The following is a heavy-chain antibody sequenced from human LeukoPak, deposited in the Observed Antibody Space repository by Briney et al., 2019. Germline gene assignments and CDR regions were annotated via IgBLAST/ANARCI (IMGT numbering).Heavy chain of an antibody. CDR2: INHSGST. V-gene: IGHV4-34*01. J-gene: IGHJ5*02. CDR1: GGSFSGYY. CDR3: ASQFWFDP. Sequence: SETLSLTCAVYGGSFSGYYWSWIRQPPGKGLEWTGEINHSGSTNYNPSLKSRVTISVDTSKNQFSLKLSSVTAADTAVYYCASQFWFDPWGQGTLVTVSS.